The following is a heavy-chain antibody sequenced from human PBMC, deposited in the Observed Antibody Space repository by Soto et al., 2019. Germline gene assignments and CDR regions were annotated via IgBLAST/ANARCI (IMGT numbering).Heavy chain of an antibody. D-gene: IGHD3-22*01. CDR1: GFTFDDYG. J-gene: IGHJ4*02. Sequence: PGGSLRLSCAASGFTFDDYGMSWVRQAPGKGLEWVSGINWNGGSTGYADSVKGRFTISRDNSKNSLYLQMNSLRAEDTVLYYCARDLKKVPYYDSSGLSPFDYWGQGT. V-gene: IGHV3-20*04. CDR2: INWNGGST. CDR3: ARDLKKVPYYDSSGLSPFDY.